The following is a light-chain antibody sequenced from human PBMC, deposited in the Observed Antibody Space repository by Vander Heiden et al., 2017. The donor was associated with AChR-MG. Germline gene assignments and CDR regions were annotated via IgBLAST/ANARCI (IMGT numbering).Light chain of an antibody. CDR2: AAS. Sequence: DIQMTQSPSSLSASVGDRVTITCRASQSISSYLNWYQQKPGKVPKLLIYAASSLQGGVPSRFSGSGSGTHFTLTITSLQPEDFATYYCQQSYNTLYTFGQGTKLEIK. CDR3: QQSYNTLYT. CDR1: QSISSY. J-gene: IGKJ2*01. V-gene: IGKV1-39*01.